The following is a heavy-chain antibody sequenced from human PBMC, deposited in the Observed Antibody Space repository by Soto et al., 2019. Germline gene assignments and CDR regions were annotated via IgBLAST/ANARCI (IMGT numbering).Heavy chain of an antibody. V-gene: IGHV6-1*01. CDR1: GDSASSNSAG. J-gene: IGHJ4*01. Sequence: SQTLSLTCAITGDSASSNSAGWSWVRQSPSRGLEWLGRTYYRSKWYYEYAVYVRGRITINPDTSKNQYSLQLNSVTPEDTAVYFCARGEQYSGRIFDYWGQGTLVTVSS. CDR3: ARGEQYSGRIFDY. D-gene: IGHD1-26*01. CDR2: TYYRSKWYY.